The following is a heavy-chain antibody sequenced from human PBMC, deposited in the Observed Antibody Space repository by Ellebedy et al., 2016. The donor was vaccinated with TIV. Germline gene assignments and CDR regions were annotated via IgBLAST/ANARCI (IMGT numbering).Heavy chain of an antibody. J-gene: IGHJ6*02. V-gene: IGHV3-9*01. Sequence: GGSLRLSXAASGFTFDDYAMHWVRQAPGKGLEWVSGISWNSGSIGYADSVKGRFTISRDNAKNSLYLQMNSLRAEDTALYYCAKDSGHGDYPNYYYGMDVWGQGTTVTVSS. CDR3: AKDSGHGDYPNYYYGMDV. CDR2: ISWNSGSI. CDR1: GFTFDDYA. D-gene: IGHD4-17*01.